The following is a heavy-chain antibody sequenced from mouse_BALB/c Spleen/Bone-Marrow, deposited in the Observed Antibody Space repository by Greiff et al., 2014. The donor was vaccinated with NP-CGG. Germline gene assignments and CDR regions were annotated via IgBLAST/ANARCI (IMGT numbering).Heavy chain of an antibody. CDR1: GFSLTSYG. CDR3: AGAYYRYAMDY. Sequence: QVQLQQSGPGLVQPSQSLSITCTVSGFSLTSYGVHWVRQPPGKGLEWLGVIWSGGNTDYNATFISRLSISKDNFKNRVFFKMNSLQADDTAIYYCAGAYYRYAMDYWGQGTSVTVSS. CDR2: IWSGGNT. D-gene: IGHD2-14*01. J-gene: IGHJ4*01. V-gene: IGHV2-4*02.